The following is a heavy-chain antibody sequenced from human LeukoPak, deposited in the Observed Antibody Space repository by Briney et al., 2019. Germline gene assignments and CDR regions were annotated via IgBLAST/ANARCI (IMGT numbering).Heavy chain of an antibody. D-gene: IGHD3-3*01. V-gene: IGHV1-2*02. CDR1: GYTFTGYY. J-gene: IGHJ6*03. Sequence: ASVKVSCTASGYTFTGYYMHCVRQAPGQGLEWMGWITPNSGGTNYAQKFQGRVTMTRDTSISTAYMELSRLRSDDTAVYYCARGYDFWSGVHMDVWGKGTTVTVSS. CDR3: ARGYDFWSGVHMDV. CDR2: ITPNSGGT.